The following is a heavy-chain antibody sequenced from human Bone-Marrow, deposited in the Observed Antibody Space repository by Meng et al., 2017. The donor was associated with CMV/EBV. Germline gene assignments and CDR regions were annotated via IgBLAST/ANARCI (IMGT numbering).Heavy chain of an antibody. CDR1: GFTFSSYA. Sequence: GEYLKISCAASGFTFSSYAMHWVRQAPGKGLEWVAVISYDGSNKYYADSVKGRFTISRDNSKNTLYLQMNSLRAEDTAVYYCARGIAPYYYYYYGMDVWGQGTTVTVSS. CDR2: ISYDGSNK. J-gene: IGHJ6*02. D-gene: IGHD2-21*01. V-gene: IGHV3-30-3*01. CDR3: ARGIAPYYYYYYGMDV.